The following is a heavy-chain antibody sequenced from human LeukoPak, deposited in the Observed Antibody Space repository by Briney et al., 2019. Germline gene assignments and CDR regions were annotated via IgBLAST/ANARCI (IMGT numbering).Heavy chain of an antibody. D-gene: IGHD2-21*01. J-gene: IGHJ4*02. CDR3: VRPSRDETMRDY. Sequence: GGSLRLSCAASGFIVNTNYMTWVRQAPGRGLEWVSFIYADGNTYYADSVKGRFTISRDISKNAVYLQMNSLRAEDKAVYYCVRPSRDETMRDYWGQGTLVTVSS. CDR1: GFIVNTNY. CDR2: IYADGNT. V-gene: IGHV3-53*01.